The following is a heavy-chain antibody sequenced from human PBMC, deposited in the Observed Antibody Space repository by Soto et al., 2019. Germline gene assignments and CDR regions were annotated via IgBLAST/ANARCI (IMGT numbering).Heavy chain of an antibody. CDR2: IYSGGST. CDR1: GFTVSSNY. V-gene: IGHV3-66*01. CDR3: AKDYSVDCNRYY. D-gene: IGHD2-21*02. J-gene: IGHJ4*02. Sequence: PGESLKISCAASGFTVSSNYMSWVRQAPGKGLEWVSIIYSGGSTYYADSVKGRFTISRDNSKNTLYLQMNSLKTEDTAVYYCAKDYSVDCNRYYWGQGTLVTVSS.